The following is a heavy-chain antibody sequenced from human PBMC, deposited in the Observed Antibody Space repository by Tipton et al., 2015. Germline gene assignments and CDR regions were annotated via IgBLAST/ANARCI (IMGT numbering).Heavy chain of an antibody. V-gene: IGHV1-69*06. D-gene: IGHD3-3*01. CDR2: IIPIFGTP. CDR1: GHTFTTSF. CDR3: ARGDLSYYDFWSGGLDV. Sequence: LVQSGAEVMKPGASLKVSCKASGHTFTTSFMHWVRQAPGQGLEWMGGIIPIFGTPEYAQKFQGRVTITADRSTSTAYMELSSLRSEDTAVYYCARGDLSYYDFWSGGLDVWGQGTTVTVSS. J-gene: IGHJ6*02.